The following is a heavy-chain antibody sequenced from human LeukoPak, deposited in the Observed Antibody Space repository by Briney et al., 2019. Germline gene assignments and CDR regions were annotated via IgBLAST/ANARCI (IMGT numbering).Heavy chain of an antibody. CDR2: MYYSGRT. CDR3: ARQYGHYWYFDL. J-gene: IGHJ2*01. D-gene: IGHD4-17*01. V-gene: IGHV4-39*01. Sequence: SETLSLTCTVSGGSISSISYYWGWIRQPPGKGLEWIGSMYYSGRTYNNPSLKSRVTISVDTSKNQFSLKLSSVTAADTAVYYCARQYGHYWYFDLWGRGTLVTVSS. CDR1: GGSISSISYY.